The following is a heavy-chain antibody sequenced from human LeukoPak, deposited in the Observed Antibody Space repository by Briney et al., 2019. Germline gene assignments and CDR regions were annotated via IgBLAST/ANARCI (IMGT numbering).Heavy chain of an antibody. D-gene: IGHD3-22*01. V-gene: IGHV4-59*08. CDR3: ARGMYYYDGSGDY. J-gene: IGHJ4*02. CDR2: IYYSGST. CDR1: GGSISSDY. Sequence: PSETLSLTCTVSGGSISSDYWSWIRQPPGKGLEWIGYIYYSGSTNYNPSLKSRVTISIDTSKNQFSLNLTSVTAADTAVYYCARGMYYYDGSGDYWGQGTLVTVSS.